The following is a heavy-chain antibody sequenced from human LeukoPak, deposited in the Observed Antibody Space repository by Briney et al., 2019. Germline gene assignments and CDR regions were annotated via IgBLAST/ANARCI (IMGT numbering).Heavy chain of an antibody. CDR3: ARVEQQLVLDY. CDR1: GGSISSYY. Sequence: PSETLSLTCTVSGGSISSYYWSWLRKPPGKGLEWIGYIYYSGSTNYNPSLKSRVTISVDTSKNQFSLKLSSVTAADTAVYYCARVEQQLVLDYWGQGTQVTVSS. D-gene: IGHD6-13*01. V-gene: IGHV4-59*01. J-gene: IGHJ4*02. CDR2: IYYSGST.